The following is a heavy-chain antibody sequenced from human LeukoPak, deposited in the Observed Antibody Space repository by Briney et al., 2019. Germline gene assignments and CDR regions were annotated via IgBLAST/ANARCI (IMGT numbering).Heavy chain of an antibody. CDR1: GFTFSVYG. CDR2: ISSSSSYI. CDR3: ARDRDSSGYYSHFDY. J-gene: IGHJ4*02. Sequence: PGESRRLSCAASGFTFSVYGMNWVRQAPGKGLEWVSSISSSSSYIYYADSVKGRFTISRDNAKNSLYLQMNSLRAEDTSVYYCARDRDSSGYYSHFDYWGQGTLVTVSS. D-gene: IGHD3-22*01. V-gene: IGHV3-21*01.